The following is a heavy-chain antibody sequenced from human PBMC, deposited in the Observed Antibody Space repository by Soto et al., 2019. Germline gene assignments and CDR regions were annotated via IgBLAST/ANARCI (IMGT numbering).Heavy chain of an antibody. CDR1: GFTFSSYA. D-gene: IGHD2-2*01. J-gene: IGHJ6*03. Sequence: EVQLLESGGGLVQPGGSLRLSCAASGFTFSSYAMSWVRQAPGKGLEWVSAISGSGGSTYYADSVKGRFTISRDNSKNTLYLQMNSLRAEDTAVYYCAKVGCSSTSCYYYYYMDVWGKGTTVTVSS. CDR3: AKVGCSSTSCYYYYYMDV. CDR2: ISGSGGST. V-gene: IGHV3-23*01.